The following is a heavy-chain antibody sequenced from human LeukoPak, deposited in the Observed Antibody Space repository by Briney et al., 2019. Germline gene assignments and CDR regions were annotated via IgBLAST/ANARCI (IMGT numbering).Heavy chain of an antibody. J-gene: IGHJ4*02. CDR3: AKDFLKSGRNNDY. D-gene: IGHD1-26*01. CDR1: GFTFSSYG. Sequence: PGGSLRLSCAASGFTFSSYGMHWVRQAPGKGLEWVAFIRYDGSNKYYADSVKGRFTISRDNSKNTLYLQMNSLRAEDTAVYYCAKDFLKSGRNNDYWGQGTLVTVSS. V-gene: IGHV3-30*02. CDR2: IRYDGSNK.